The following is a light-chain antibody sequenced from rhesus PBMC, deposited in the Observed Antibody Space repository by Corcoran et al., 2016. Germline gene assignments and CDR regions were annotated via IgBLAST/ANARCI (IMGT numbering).Light chain of an antibody. CDR1: NLISRE. Sequence: DIQMAQSPSFLSASIGDTVTITCRASNLISRELNWFQQRPGEAPRLSIYETSRLESGVPSRFRGSGSWTDFTLTISSLQPQDFATYSCLQHNAYPFTFGPGSKLDIK. CDR3: LQHNAYPFT. V-gene: IGKV1-28*02. J-gene: IGKJ3*01. CDR2: ETS.